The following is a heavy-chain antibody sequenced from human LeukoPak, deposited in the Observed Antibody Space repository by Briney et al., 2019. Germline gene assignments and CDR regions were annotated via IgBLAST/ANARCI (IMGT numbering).Heavy chain of an antibody. CDR1: GFTFSSYG. D-gene: IGHD3/OR15-3a*01. CDR2: ISYDGSTK. Sequence: GGSLRLSCAASGFTFSSYGMHWVRQAPGKGLEWVAVISYDGSTKYYAVSVKGRFTISRDNSKDTLDLQMNSLRGDDTAVYYCARGAHFWTAYYAGGWFDPWGKGTLVTVSS. J-gene: IGHJ5*02. V-gene: IGHV3-30*03. CDR3: ARGAHFWTAYYAGGWFDP.